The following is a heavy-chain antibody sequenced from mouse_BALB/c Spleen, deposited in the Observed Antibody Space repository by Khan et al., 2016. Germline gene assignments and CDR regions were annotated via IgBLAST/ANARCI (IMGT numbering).Heavy chain of an antibody. V-gene: IGHV11-2*02. CDR1: GFTFSGFW. Sequence: EVQLLETGGGLVQPGGSRGLSCEGSGFTFSGFWMSWVRQTPGKTLDWIGDINSDGSAINYAPSIKDRFTIFRDNDKSTLYLQMSNVRSEDTATYFCMRYDGYYWYFDVWGAGTTVTVSS. CDR2: INSDGSAI. CDR3: MRYDGYYWYFDV. J-gene: IGHJ1*01. D-gene: IGHD2-3*01.